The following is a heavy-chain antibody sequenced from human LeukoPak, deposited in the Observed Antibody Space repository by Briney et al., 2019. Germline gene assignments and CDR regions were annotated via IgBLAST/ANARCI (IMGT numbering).Heavy chain of an antibody. V-gene: IGHV3-48*02. Sequence: GGSLRLSCAASGFPFSSYTMNWVRQAPGKGLEWVSYISSSGSTMYYADSVEGRFTISRDNAKNSLYLQMSSLRDGDTAVYYCARDTYFDYWGQGTLVTVSS. CDR1: GFPFSSYT. CDR2: ISSSGSTM. CDR3: ARDTYFDY. J-gene: IGHJ4*02.